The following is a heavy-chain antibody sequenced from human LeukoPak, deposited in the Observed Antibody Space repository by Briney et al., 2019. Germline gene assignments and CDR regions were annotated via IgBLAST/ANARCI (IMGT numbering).Heavy chain of an antibody. Sequence: SVKVSCKASGGTFSSYAISWVRQAPGQGLEWMGRIIPIFGTANYAQKFQGRVTITTDESTSTAYTELSSLRSEDTAVYYCARSEQLQYYFDYWGQGTLVTVSS. CDR2: IIPIFGTA. CDR3: ARSEQLQYYFDY. D-gene: IGHD6-6*01. V-gene: IGHV1-69*05. CDR1: GGTFSSYA. J-gene: IGHJ4*02.